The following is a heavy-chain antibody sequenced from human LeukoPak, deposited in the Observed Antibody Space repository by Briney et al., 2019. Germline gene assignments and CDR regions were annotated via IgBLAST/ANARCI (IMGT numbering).Heavy chain of an antibody. D-gene: IGHD3-16*01. V-gene: IGHV5-51*01. CDR1: GNTFTNLW. Sequence: GESLKISCEASGNTFTNLWIAWVRQKPGKGLEYMGMISPGDSDTRYNPSFQGQVTISAGKSISTAFLEWSSLTASDIAMYYCARQPPWGNYYYGMDVWGQGTTVTVSS. J-gene: IGHJ6*02. CDR3: ARQPPWGNYYYGMDV. CDR2: ISPGDSDT.